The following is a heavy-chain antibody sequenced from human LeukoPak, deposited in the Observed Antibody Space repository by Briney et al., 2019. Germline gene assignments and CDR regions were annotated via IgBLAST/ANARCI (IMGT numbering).Heavy chain of an antibody. D-gene: IGHD5-18*01. Sequence: SETLSLTCTVSGGSISSGGYYWSWIRQHPGKGLEWIGYIYYSGSTYYNPSLKSRVTISVDTSKNQFSLKPSSVTAADTAVYYCARDSEYSYGPNVFDYWGQGTLVTVSS. J-gene: IGHJ4*02. V-gene: IGHV4-31*03. CDR1: GGSISSGGYY. CDR2: IYYSGST. CDR3: ARDSEYSYGPNVFDY.